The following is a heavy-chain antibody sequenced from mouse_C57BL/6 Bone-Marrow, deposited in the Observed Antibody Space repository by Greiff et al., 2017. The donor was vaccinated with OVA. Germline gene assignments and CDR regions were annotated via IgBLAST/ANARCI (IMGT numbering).Heavy chain of an antibody. V-gene: IGHV1-63*01. CDR3: ARKGGSRYYAMDY. CDR1: GYTFTNYW. D-gene: IGHD1-1*01. J-gene: IGHJ4*01. Sequence: VKVVESGAELVRPGTSVKMSCKASGYTFTNYWIGWAKQRPGHGLEWIGDIYPGGGYTNYNEKFKGKATLTADKSSSTAYMQFSSLTSEDSAIYYCARKGGSRYYAMDYWGQGTSVTVSS. CDR2: IYPGGGYT.